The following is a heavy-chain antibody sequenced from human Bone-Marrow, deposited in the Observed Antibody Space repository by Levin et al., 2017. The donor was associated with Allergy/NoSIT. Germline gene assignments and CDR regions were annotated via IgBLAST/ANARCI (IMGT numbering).Heavy chain of an antibody. J-gene: IGHJ4*02. CDR2: ISGSGGST. CDR3: AKAWCSGGSCYSVFDY. V-gene: IGHV3-23*01. Sequence: GGSLRLSCAASGFTFSSYAVSWVRQAPGKGLEWVSTISGSGGSTYYADSVKGRFTISRDNSKDTLYLQMNSLRAEDTAVYYCAKAWCSGGSCYSVFDYWGQGTLVTVSS. CDR1: GFTFSSYA. D-gene: IGHD2-15*01.